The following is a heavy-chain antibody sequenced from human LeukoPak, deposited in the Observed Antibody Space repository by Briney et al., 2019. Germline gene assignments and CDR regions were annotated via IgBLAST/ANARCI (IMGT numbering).Heavy chain of an antibody. J-gene: IGHJ6*02. CDR2: INWNGGST. Sequence: RGSLRLSCAASGFTFDDYGMSWVRQAPGKGLEWVSGINWNGGSTGYADSVKGRFTISRDNAKNSLYLQMNSLRAEDTALYHCAGARMRSGSYYRLDYYYGMDVWGQGTTVTVSS. D-gene: IGHD3-10*01. CDR3: AGARMRSGSYYRLDYYYGMDV. CDR1: GFTFDDYG. V-gene: IGHV3-20*01.